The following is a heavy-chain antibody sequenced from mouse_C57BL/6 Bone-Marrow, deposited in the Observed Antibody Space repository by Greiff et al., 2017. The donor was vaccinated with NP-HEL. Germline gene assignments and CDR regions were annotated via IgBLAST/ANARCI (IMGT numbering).Heavy chain of an antibody. CDR3: ASHTCYYPDYYAMDY. CDR2: ISSGGSYT. J-gene: IGHJ4*01. D-gene: IGHD2-3*01. Sequence: EVKLVESGGDLVKPGGSLKLSCAASGFTFSSYGMSWVRQTPDKRLEWVATISSGGSYTYYPDSVKGRFTISRDNAKNTLYLQMSSLKSEDTAMYYCASHTCYYPDYYAMDYWGQGTSVTVSS. V-gene: IGHV5-6*01. CDR1: GFTFSSYG.